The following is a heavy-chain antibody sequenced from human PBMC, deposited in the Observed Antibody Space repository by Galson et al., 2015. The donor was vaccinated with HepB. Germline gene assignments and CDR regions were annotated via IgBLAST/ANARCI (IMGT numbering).Heavy chain of an antibody. CDR2: ISYDGSNK. CDR3: ARAAYVDTAMATFDY. Sequence: SLRLSCAASGFTFRSYAMHWVRQAPGKGLEWVAVISYDGSNKYYADSVKGRFTISRDNSKNTLYLQMNSLRDEDTAVYYCARAAYVDTAMATFDYWGQGTLVTVSS. CDR1: GFTFRSYA. D-gene: IGHD5-18*01. V-gene: IGHV3-30-3*01. J-gene: IGHJ4*02.